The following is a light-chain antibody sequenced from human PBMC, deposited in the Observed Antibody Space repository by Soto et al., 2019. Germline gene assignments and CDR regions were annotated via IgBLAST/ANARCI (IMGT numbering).Light chain of an antibody. CDR3: QSYDTSLSVV. V-gene: IGLV1-40*01. Sequence: QSALTQAPSVSGAPGQRVTISCTGSSSNIGAYYDVHWYQHLPGRAPKLLIYGNSNRPSGVPDRFSGSTSGNSAFLAITGLQAEDEADYYCQSYDTSLSVVFGGGTKLTVL. CDR1: SSNIGAYYD. J-gene: IGLJ2*01. CDR2: GNS.